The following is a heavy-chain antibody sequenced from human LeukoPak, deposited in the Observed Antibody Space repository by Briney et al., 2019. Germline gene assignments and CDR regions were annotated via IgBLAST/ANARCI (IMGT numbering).Heavy chain of an antibody. J-gene: IGHJ4*02. CDR3: ARSRADGYSDFDY. V-gene: IGHV3-48*04. CDR1: GFTFSDYS. CDR2: IGISSGNT. Sequence: SGGSLKLSCAASGFTFSDYSMNWVRQAPGKGLEWISWIGISSGNTKYADSVKGRFTISRDNAKNSLYLQMNSLRAEDTAVYYCARSRADGYSDFDYWGQGTLVTVSS. D-gene: IGHD5-24*01.